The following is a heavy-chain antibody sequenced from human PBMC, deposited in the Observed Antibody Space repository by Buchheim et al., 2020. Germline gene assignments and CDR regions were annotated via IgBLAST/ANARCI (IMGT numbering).Heavy chain of an antibody. V-gene: IGHV3-30*04. D-gene: IGHD3-3*01. CDR3: ARDLYDFWSGCLDY. CDR2: ISYDGSNK. Sequence: QVQLVESGGGVVQPGRSLRLSCAASGFTFSSYAMHWVRQAPGKGLEWVAVISYDGSNKYYADSVKGRFTISRDNSKNTLYLQMNSLRAEDTAVYYCARDLYDFWSGCLDYWGQGTL. CDR1: GFTFSSYA. J-gene: IGHJ4*02.